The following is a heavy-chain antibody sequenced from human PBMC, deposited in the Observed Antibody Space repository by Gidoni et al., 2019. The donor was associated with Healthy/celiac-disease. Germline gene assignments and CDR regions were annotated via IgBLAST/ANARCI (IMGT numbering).Heavy chain of an antibody. CDR3: ARGGGEFYGDHAETEGIKDWYFDL. Sequence: QVQLQESGPGLVKPSETLSLTCAVSGYSISSGYYWGWIRQPPGKGLEWIGSIYHSGSTYYNPSLKSRVTISVDTSKNQFSLKLSSVTAADTAVYYCARGGGEFYGDHAETEGIKDWYFDLWGRGTLVTVSS. D-gene: IGHD4-17*01. CDR2: IYHSGST. CDR1: GYSISSGYY. J-gene: IGHJ2*01. V-gene: IGHV4-38-2*01.